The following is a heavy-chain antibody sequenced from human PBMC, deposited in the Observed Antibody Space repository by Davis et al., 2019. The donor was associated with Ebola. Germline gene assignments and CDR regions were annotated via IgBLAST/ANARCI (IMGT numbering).Heavy chain of an antibody. CDR2: IKQDGSDK. V-gene: IGHV3-7*01. CDR3: ARRYYGSGTYYKDY. Sequence: GESLKISCGASGFTFSSFWMSWVRQAPGKGLEWVANIKQDGSDKYYMDSVKGRFTVSRDNAKNSLYLQMNTLRAEDTAVYYCARRYYGSGTYYKDYWGQGTLVTVSS. J-gene: IGHJ4*02. D-gene: IGHD3-10*01. CDR1: GFTFSSFW.